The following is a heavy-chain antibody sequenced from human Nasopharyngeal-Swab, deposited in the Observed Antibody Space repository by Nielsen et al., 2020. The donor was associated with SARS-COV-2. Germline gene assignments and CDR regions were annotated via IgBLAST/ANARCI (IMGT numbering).Heavy chain of an antibody. D-gene: IGHD3-3*01. J-gene: IGHJ6*02. CDR3: ARDHQAHTIYPYYGTDV. V-gene: IGHV4-31*03. CDR2: IYYSGST. CDR1: GGSISSGGYY. Sequence: LRLSCTVSGGSISSGGYYWSWIRQHPGKGLEWIGYIYYSGSTYYNPSLKSRVTISVDTSKNQFSLKLSSVTAADTAVYYCARDHQAHTIYPYYGTDVWGQGTTVTVSS.